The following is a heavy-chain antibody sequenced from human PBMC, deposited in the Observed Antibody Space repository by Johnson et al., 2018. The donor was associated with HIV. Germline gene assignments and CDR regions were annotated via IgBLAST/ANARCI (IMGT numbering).Heavy chain of an antibody. CDR2: ISYDGSNK. CDR3: ARWGYDLDAFDI. Sequence: QVQLVESGGGVVQPGRSLRLSCAASGFTFSSYGMHWVRQAPGKGLEWVAVISYDGSNKYYADSVKGRFTISRDNSKNTLYLQMNSLRAEDTAVYYCARWGYDLDAFDIWGQGTMVTVSS. J-gene: IGHJ3*02. V-gene: IGHV3-30*03. CDR1: GFTFSSYG. D-gene: IGHD3-16*01.